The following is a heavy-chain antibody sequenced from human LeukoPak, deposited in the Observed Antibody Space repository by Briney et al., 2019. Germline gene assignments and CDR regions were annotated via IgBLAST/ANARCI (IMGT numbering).Heavy chain of an antibody. CDR2: ISGSGGDT. CDR1: GFSFSSYA. J-gene: IGHJ4*02. CDR3: AKAPYLTSWYLFEY. V-gene: IGHV3-23*01. D-gene: IGHD6-13*01. Sequence: GGSLRLSCAASGFSFSSYAMNWVRQAPGKGLEWVSAISGSGGDTFYADSVKGRFTTSRGNSKSTVFLQINSLSDEDTAVYYCAKAPYLTSWYLFEYWGQGTLVTVSS.